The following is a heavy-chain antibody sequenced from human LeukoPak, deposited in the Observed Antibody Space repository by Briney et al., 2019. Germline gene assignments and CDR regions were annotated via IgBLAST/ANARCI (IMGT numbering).Heavy chain of an antibody. CDR2: IIPIFGTV. V-gene: IGHV1-69*05. Sequence: SVKVSFKASGGTFSSYAISWVRQAPGQGLEWMGGIIPIFGTVNYAQKFQGRVTITTDESTSTAYMELSSLRSEDTAVYYCARSEIGDSYGYYFDYWGQGTLVTVSS. CDR1: GGTFSSYA. D-gene: IGHD3-16*01. J-gene: IGHJ4*02. CDR3: ARSEIGDSYGYYFDY.